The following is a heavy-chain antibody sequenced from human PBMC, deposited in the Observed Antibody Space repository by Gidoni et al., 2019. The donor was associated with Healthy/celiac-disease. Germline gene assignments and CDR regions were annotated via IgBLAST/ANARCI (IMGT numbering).Heavy chain of an antibody. CDR1: GFPLYAYD. CDR2: ISWNSGSI. Sequence: EVQLVESGGGLVQPGRSLRLSCAASGFPLYAYDMHWVRQAPGKGLGWVSGISWNSGSIGYADSVKGRFTISRDNAKNSLYLQMNSLRAEDTALYYCAKDMEGNYDFWSGYSGTFGMDVWGQGTTVTVSS. D-gene: IGHD3-3*01. V-gene: IGHV3-9*01. CDR3: AKDMEGNYDFWSGYSGTFGMDV. J-gene: IGHJ6*02.